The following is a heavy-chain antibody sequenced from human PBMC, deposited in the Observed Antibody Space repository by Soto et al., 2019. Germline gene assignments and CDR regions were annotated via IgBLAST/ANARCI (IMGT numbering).Heavy chain of an antibody. J-gene: IGHJ4*02. Sequence: SETLSLTCAVYGGSFSGHYWSRFRQPPGKELEWIGETTHTGASNHNPSLKSRVTISVDTSKMQFSLKLRSVTAADTAVYYCARSGIQLWQDSWGQGTLVTVSS. D-gene: IGHD5-18*01. V-gene: IGHV4-34*01. CDR1: GGSFSGHY. CDR2: TTHTGAS. CDR3: ARSGIQLWQDS.